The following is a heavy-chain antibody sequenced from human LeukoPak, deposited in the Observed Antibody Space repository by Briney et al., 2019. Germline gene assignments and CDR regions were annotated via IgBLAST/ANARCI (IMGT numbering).Heavy chain of an antibody. CDR3: ASSSYYAQYYNMYYFDY. V-gene: IGHV1-2*02. D-gene: IGHD3-10*01. J-gene: IGHJ4*02. CDR2: INPNSGGT. Sequence: ASVKVSCKASGYTFTGYYMHWVRQAPGQGLEWMGWINPNSGGTNYAQKFQGRVTMTRDTSISTAYMELSRLRSDDTAVYYCASSSYYAQYYNMYYFDYWGQGTLVTLSS. CDR1: GYTFTGYY.